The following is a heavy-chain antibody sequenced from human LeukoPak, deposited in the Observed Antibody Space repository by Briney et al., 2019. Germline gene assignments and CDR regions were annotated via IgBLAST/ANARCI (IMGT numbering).Heavy chain of an antibody. Sequence: PGESLRISCKGSEYSFTSYWISWVRQIPGKGLEWMGRIVPSDSYTNYSPSFQGHVTISADKSISTTYLQWNSLEASDTAMYYCASLNSGSYYGLGFFDLWGRGTLVTVSS. CDR1: EYSFTSYW. D-gene: IGHD1-26*01. J-gene: IGHJ2*01. V-gene: IGHV5-10-1*01. CDR3: ASLNSGSYYGLGFFDL. CDR2: IVPSDSYT.